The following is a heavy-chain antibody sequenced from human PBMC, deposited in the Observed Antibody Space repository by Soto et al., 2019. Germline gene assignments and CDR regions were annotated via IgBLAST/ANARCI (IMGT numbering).Heavy chain of an antibody. CDR2: INHSGST. J-gene: IGHJ4*02. V-gene: IGHV4-34*01. Sequence: SETLSLTCAVYGGSFSGYYWSWIRQPPGKGLEWFGEINHSGSTNYNPSPKSRVTTSVDTSKSQCSLRLSSVTAADTALYCCARRRSGYNTRYFDYWGQGTLVTVSS. CDR3: ARRRSGYNTRYFDY. D-gene: IGHD3-3*01. CDR1: GGSFSGYY.